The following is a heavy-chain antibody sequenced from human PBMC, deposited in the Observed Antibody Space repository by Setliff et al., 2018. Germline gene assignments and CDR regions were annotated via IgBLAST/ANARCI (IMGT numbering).Heavy chain of an antibody. D-gene: IGHD4-17*01. J-gene: IGHJ4*01. CDR1: GYTFTTYY. V-gene: IGHV7-4-1*02. CDR3: ARADHLVTTTFDY. CDR2: INTKTGDP. Sequence: ASVKVSCKASGYTFTTYYMHWVRQAPGQGLEWMGWINTKTGDPTYAQGYTGRFAFSLDTSDSATYLDISNLKAEDTATYYCARADHLVTTTFDYWGQGTLVTVS.